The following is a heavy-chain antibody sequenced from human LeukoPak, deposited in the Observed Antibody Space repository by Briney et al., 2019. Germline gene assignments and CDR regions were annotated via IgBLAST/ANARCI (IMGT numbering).Heavy chain of an antibody. CDR1: GYTFTSYA. CDR2: INAGNGNT. D-gene: IGHD3-9*01. V-gene: IGHV1-3*01. J-gene: IGHJ6*02. CDR3: AREWVYYDILTGSKYGMDV. Sequence: ASVKVSCKASGYTFTSYAMHWVRQAPGQRLEWMGWINAGNGNTKYSQKFQGRVTITRDTSASTAYMELSSLRSEDTAVYYCAREWVYYDILTGSKYGMDVWAKGPRSPSP.